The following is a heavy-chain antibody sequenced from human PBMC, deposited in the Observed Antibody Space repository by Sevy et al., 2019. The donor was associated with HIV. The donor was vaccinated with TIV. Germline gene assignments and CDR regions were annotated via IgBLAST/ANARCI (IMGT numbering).Heavy chain of an antibody. CDR3: ARASIRRAAGTVGYFDY. CDR1: GFTFSSYA. D-gene: IGHD6-13*01. J-gene: IGHJ4*02. V-gene: IGHV3-30-3*01. CDR2: ISYDGSNK. Sequence: GGSLSLSCAASGFTFSSYAMHWVRQAPGKGLEWVVVISYDGSNKYYADSVKGRFTISRDNSKNTLYLQMNSLRAEDTAVYYCARASIRRAAGTVGYFDYWGQGTLVTVSS.